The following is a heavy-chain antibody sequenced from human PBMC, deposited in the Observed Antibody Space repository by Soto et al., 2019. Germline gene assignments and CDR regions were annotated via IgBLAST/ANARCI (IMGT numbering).Heavy chain of an antibody. Sequence: EVQLLESGGGLVQPGGSLRLSCAASGFTFSSFAMNWVRQAPGKGLEWVSAISGSGGSTYYADSVKGRFTISRDNSKNTLYLQMSGLKVEDTAVYYCAKPECNHSWGNGPDHWGQGTLVTVSS. CDR1: GFTFSSFA. D-gene: IGHD3-16*01. J-gene: IGHJ5*02. CDR2: ISGSGGST. CDR3: AKPECNHSWGNGPDH. V-gene: IGHV3-23*01.